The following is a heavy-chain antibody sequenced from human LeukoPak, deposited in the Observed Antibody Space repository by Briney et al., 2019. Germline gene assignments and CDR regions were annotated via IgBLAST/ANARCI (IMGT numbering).Heavy chain of an antibody. D-gene: IGHD3-10*01. Sequence: SQTPSLTCAVSGDTVSSNRATWNWNRPSPSRGLVWLGRKYYRSKWYNDYAVSVKSRLPNDPVTSQNQLSLQHNSFTHEHTAVYYCASDLSRSYYYGSGRHYYYYYLDVWGKGTTVTVS. V-gene: IGHV6-1*01. CDR1: GDTVSSNRAT. CDR2: KYYRSKWYN. J-gene: IGHJ6*03. CDR3: ASDLSRSYYYGSGRHYYYYYLDV.